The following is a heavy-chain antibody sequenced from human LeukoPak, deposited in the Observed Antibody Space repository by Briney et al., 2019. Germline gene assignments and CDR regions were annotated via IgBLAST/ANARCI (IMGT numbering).Heavy chain of an antibody. CDR1: GISFSNYW. J-gene: IGHJ2*01. D-gene: IGHD2-21*02. V-gene: IGHV3-7*01. Sequence: GGSLRLSCAASGISFSNYWMTWIRQAPEKGLQWVANIKEDGSDKNYADSVKGRFTISRDNAKNLLYLQMNSLSAEDTAVYYCARWTDWYLDLWGRGTLVTVSS. CDR3: ARWTDWYLDL. CDR2: IKEDGSDK.